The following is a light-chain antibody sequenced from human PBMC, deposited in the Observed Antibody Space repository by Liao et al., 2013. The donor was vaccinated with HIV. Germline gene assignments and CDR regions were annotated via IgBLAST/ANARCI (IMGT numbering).Light chain of an antibody. CDR3: QAWDSSTVV. CDR1: NVGSKY. V-gene: IGLV3-9*01. J-gene: IGLJ2*01. Sequence: SYELTQSPSVSVAPGETARIACGGNNVGSKYVHWYQQKPGQAPVLVIFSNTDRPSGIPERFSGSNSGNTATLTISGTQAMDEADYYCQAWDSSTVVFGGGTKLTVL. CDR2: SNT.